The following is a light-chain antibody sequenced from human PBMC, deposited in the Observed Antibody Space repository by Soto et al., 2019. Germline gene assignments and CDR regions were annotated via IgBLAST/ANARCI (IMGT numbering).Light chain of an antibody. CDR1: QSIGYY. CDR2: DAS. J-gene: IGKJ2*01. V-gene: IGKV3-20*01. Sequence: EIVLTQSPATLSLSPGERATLSCRASQSIGYYLAWYQEKPGQAPRLLIYDASIRATGIPARFSGSGSGTDFTLTISRLEPEDFAVYYCQQSGSSNTFGQGTKVDIK. CDR3: QQSGSSNT.